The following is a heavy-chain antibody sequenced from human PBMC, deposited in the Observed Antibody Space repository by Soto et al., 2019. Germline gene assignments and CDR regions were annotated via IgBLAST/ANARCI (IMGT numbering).Heavy chain of an antibody. CDR3: ARDADYGGSRGGMDV. CDR2: IYYSGST. Sequence: QVRLEESGPGLVKPSETLSLICSVSGGSVNNANYFWNWIRHHPENGLEWIGYIYYSGSTRYNPSLKTRATLSIDTSKNQFSLRLNSVTAADTAVYFCARDADYGGSRGGMDVWGRVTTVTVSS. D-gene: IGHD4-17*01. V-gene: IGHV4-31*03. J-gene: IGHJ6*02. CDR1: GGSVNNANYF.